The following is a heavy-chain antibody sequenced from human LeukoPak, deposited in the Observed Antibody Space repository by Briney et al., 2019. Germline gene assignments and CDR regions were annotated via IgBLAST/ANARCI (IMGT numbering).Heavy chain of an antibody. J-gene: IGHJ4*02. CDR3: AKDRAWISYFDY. Sequence: GSLRLSCAASGFTFSSYAMSWVRQAPGKGLEWVSAISGSGGSTYYADSVKGRFTISRDNSKNTLYLQMNSLRAEDTAVYYCAKDRAWISYFDYWGQGTLVTVSS. CDR2: ISGSGGST. CDR1: GFTFSSYA. D-gene: IGHD5-12*01. V-gene: IGHV3-23*01.